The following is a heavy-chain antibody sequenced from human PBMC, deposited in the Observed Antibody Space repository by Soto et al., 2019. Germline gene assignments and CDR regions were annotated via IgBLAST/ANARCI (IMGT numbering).Heavy chain of an antibody. V-gene: IGHV1-18*04. CDR2: ISAYNGNT. Sequence: QVQLVQSGAEVKKPGASVKVSCKASGYTFTSYGISWVRQAPGQGLEWMGWISAYNGNTNYAQKLQGRVTMTTDTSTSKDYMELRRQRSDDTAEYYCAREGYYDSSGYALYYYYGMDVWGQGTTVTVSS. CDR3: AREGYYDSSGYALYYYYGMDV. J-gene: IGHJ6*02. CDR1: GYTFTSYG. D-gene: IGHD3-22*01.